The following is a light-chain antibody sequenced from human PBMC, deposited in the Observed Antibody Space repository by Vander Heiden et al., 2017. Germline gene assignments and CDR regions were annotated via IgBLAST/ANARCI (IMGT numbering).Light chain of an antibody. V-gene: IGKV2-28*01. CDR3: RQSLQTPYT. J-gene: IGKJ2*01. Sequence: DSVMTQSTLSLPVTPGEPASIPCRSTQSLLHTNGYNYLDWYLQKPGQSPQLLIHLASNRASGVPDRVTGSGSGTDFTLKISRVEAEDVGVYYCRQSLQTPYTFGHGTKVEI. CDR2: LAS. CDR1: QSLLHTNGYNY.